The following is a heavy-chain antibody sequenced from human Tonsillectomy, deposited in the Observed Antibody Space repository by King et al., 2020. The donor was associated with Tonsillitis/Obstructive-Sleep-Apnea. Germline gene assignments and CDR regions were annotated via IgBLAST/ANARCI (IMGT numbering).Heavy chain of an antibody. Sequence: VQLVESGAEVKRPGESLRISCTGSEYSFTNSWISWVRHMPGKGLEWMRRIDPSDSYTNYSPSFQGHVTISADKSISTAYLQWSSLKASDTAMYYCARHPDGDYVSVAPDYYSYAMDVWGQGTTVTVSS. CDR1: EYSFTNSW. CDR2: IDPSDSYT. V-gene: IGHV5-10-1*03. CDR3: ARHPDGDYVSVAPDYYSYAMDV. J-gene: IGHJ6*02. D-gene: IGHD4-17*01.